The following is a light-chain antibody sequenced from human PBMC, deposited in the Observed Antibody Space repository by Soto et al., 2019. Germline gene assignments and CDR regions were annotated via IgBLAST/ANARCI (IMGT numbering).Light chain of an antibody. Sequence: DIQMTQSPSTLSASVGDRVTITCRASQSISSWLAWFQQKPGKAPKLLIYDASSLDSGVPSRFGGSGSGTEFTLTFSGLQPDDFATYYCQQSNTYPYTFGQGTKLEIK. CDR3: QQSNTYPYT. CDR2: DAS. J-gene: IGKJ2*01. CDR1: QSISSW. V-gene: IGKV1-5*01.